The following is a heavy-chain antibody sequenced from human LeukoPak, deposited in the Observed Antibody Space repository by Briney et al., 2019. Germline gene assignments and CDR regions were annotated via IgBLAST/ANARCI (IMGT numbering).Heavy chain of an antibody. Sequence: PSETLSLTCAVYGGSFSGYYWSWIRQPPGKGLEWIGEINHSGSTNYNPSLKSRVTISVDTSKNQFSLKLSSVTAADTAVYYCARQTTPGGFDPWGQGTLVTVSS. V-gene: IGHV4-34*01. CDR3: ARQTTPGGFDP. CDR1: GGSFSGYY. J-gene: IGHJ5*02. D-gene: IGHD4-11*01. CDR2: INHSGST.